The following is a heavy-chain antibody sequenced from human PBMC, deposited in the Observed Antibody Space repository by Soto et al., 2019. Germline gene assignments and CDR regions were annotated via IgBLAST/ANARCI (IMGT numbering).Heavy chain of an antibody. CDR2: IIPIFGTA. CDR3: AREYCSGGSCYSPNGMDV. Sequence: WASVKVSCKASGGTFSSYAISWVRQAPGQGLEWMGGIIPIFGTANYAQKFQGRVTITADESTSTAYMELSSLRSEDTAVYYCAREYCSGGSCYSPNGMDVWGQGTTVTVSS. J-gene: IGHJ6*02. CDR1: GGTFSSYA. V-gene: IGHV1-69*13. D-gene: IGHD2-15*01.